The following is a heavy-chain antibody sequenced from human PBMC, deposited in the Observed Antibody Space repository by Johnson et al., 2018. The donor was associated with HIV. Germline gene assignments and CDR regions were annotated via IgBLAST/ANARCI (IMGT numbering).Heavy chain of an antibody. CDR3: ASGAYYDFWSGLAHAFEI. Sequence: QVQLVESGGGVVQPGRSLRLSCAASGFTFSSYAMHWVRQAPGKGLEWVAVISYDGSNKYYADSVKGRFTISRDNSKNTLYLEMNSLRAEDTAVYYCASGAYYDFWSGLAHAFEIWGQGTMVTVSS. J-gene: IGHJ3*02. V-gene: IGHV3-30*04. CDR1: GFTFSSYA. CDR2: ISYDGSNK. D-gene: IGHD3-3*01.